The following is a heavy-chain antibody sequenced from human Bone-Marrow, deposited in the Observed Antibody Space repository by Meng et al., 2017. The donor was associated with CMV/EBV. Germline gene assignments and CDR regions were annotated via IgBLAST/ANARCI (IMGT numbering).Heavy chain of an antibody. CDR3: ARDRESCWAY. CDR1: AFTFSSYS. Sequence: GEFLKISCAASAFTFSSYSMNWVRQAPGKGLEWVSSISSSSSYIYYADSVKGRFTISRDNAKNSLYLQMNSQRAEDTAVYYCARDRESCWAYWGQGTLVTVSS. J-gene: IGHJ4*02. D-gene: IGHD2-15*01. CDR2: ISSSSSYI. V-gene: IGHV3-21*01.